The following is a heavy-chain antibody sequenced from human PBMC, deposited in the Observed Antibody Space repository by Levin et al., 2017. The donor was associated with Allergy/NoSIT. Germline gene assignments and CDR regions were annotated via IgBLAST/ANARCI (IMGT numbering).Heavy chain of an antibody. CDR1: GFTFSSYA. V-gene: IGHV3-30-3*01. D-gene: IGHD2-15*01. CDR2: ISYDGSNK. CDR3: ARVVVVAAPFLDY. Sequence: GGSLRLSCAASGFTFSSYAMHWVRQAPGKGLEWVAVISYDGSNKYYADSVKGRFTISRDNSKNTLYLQMNSLRAEDTAVYYCARVVVVAAPFLDYWGQGTLVTVSS. J-gene: IGHJ4*02.